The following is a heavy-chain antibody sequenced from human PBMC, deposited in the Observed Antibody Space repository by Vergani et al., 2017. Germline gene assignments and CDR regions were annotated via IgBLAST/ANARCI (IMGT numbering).Heavy chain of an antibody. D-gene: IGHD3-22*01. Sequence: QLQLQESGPGLVKPSETLSLTCTVSGGSISSSSYYWGWIRQPPGKGLEWIGSIYYSGSTYYNPSLKSRVTISVDTSKNQFSLKLSSVTAADTAVYYCARGRPLIVRSYYFDYWGQGTLVTVSS. V-gene: IGHV4-39*07. J-gene: IGHJ4*02. CDR1: GGSISSSSYY. CDR3: ARGRPLIVRSYYFDY. CDR2: IYYSGST.